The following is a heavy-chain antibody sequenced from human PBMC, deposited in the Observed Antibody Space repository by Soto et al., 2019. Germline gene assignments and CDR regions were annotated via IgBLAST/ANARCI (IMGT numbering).Heavy chain of an antibody. J-gene: IGHJ5*02. CDR1: GDSVSSKTAA. CDR2: TYFGSKWYN. D-gene: IGHD3-9*01. V-gene: IGHV6-1*01. Sequence: SQTLSLTCAISGDSVSSKTAAWNWIRQSPSRGLEWLGRTYFGSKWYNDYAISVKSRITINPDTSKNQFSLLLNSVTPEDTAVYYCARVSFDHFVHWFDPWGQGTLVTVPS. CDR3: ARVSFDHFVHWFDP.